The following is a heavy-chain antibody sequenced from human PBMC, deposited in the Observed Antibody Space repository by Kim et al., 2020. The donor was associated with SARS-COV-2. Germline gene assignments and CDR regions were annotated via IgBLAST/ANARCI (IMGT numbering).Heavy chain of an antibody. V-gene: IGHV3-72*01. CDR2: TRNKANSYIT. D-gene: IGHD1-26*01. Sequence: GGSLRLSCVASGFSIRDYYMDWVRQAPGKGLEWVGRTRNKANSYITEYAASVKGRFIISRDESENSLFLQMDRLQVADTAVYFCARGNPGGGYIIWGQGT. CDR3: ARGNPGGGYII. J-gene: IGHJ4*02. CDR1: GFSIRDYY.